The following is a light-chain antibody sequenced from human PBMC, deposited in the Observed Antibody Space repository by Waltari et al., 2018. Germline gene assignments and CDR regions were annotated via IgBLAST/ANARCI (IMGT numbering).Light chain of an antibody. CDR3: QQYGSSPRT. CDR1: QSVSSSY. Sequence: EIVLTQSPGTLSLSPGERASLAGRASQSVSSSYLALYQQKPGQAPRLLIDGASSRATGIPDRFSGSGSGTDFTLTISRLEPEEFAVYYCQQYGSSPRTFGQGTKVEIK. CDR2: GAS. J-gene: IGKJ1*01. V-gene: IGKV3-20*01.